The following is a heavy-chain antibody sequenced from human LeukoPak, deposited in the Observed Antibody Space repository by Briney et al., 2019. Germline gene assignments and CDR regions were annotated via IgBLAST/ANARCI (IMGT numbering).Heavy chain of an antibody. V-gene: IGHV4-59*01. CDR1: GGSISSYY. CDR2: IYYSGST. D-gene: IGHD3-10*01. Sequence: PSETLSLTCTVSGGSISSYYWSWIRQPPGKGLEWIGYIYYSGSTNYNPSLKSRVTISVDTPKNQFSLKLSSVTAADTAVYYCARSRFGIDYWGQGTLVTVSS. CDR3: ARSRFGIDY. J-gene: IGHJ4*02.